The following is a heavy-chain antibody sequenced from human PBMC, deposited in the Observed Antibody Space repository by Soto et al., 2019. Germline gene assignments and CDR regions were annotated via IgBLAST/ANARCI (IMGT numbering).Heavy chain of an antibody. CDR2: INHSGST. CDR1: GGSFSGYY. V-gene: IGHV4-34*01. CDR3: ARGRADY. Sequence: SETLSLTCAVYGGSFSGYYWSWIRQPPGKGLEWIGEINHSGSTNYNPSLKSRVTISVDTSKNQFSLKLSSVTAADTAVYYCARGRADYWGQGTLVTVSS. J-gene: IGHJ4*02.